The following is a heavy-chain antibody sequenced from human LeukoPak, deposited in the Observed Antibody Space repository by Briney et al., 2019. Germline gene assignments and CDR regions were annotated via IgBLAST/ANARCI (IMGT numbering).Heavy chain of an antibody. Sequence: GGSLRLSCAASGFTFSSYPMNWVRQAPGKGLEWVSTISGSGGNTYYADSVKGRFTISRDNSENTLYLQMNSLRAEDTAIYYCAKERPQTTSFDYWGQGTLVTVSS. J-gene: IGHJ4*02. D-gene: IGHD1-7*01. CDR3: AKERPQTTSFDY. CDR2: ISGSGGNT. CDR1: GFTFSSYP. V-gene: IGHV3-23*01.